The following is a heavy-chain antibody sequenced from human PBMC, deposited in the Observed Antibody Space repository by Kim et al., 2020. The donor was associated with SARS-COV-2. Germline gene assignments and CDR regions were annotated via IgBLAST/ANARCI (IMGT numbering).Heavy chain of an antibody. CDR1: GDSVSSNSTA. CDR2: TYYRSKWYN. CDR3: AGSSDIVVVPHYYGMDV. J-gene: IGHJ6*02. D-gene: IGHD2-2*01. Sequence: SQTLSLTCAISGDSVSSNSTAWNWIRQSPSRGLEWLGRTYYRSKWYNDYAVSVKSRITINPDTSKNQFSLQLNSVTPEDTAVYYCAGSSDIVVVPHYYGMDVWGQGTTVTVSS. V-gene: IGHV6-1*01.